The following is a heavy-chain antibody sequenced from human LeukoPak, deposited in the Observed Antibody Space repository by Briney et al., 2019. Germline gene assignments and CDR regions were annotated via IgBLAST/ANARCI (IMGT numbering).Heavy chain of an antibody. CDR2: IYPGDSDT. CDR1: GYSFTSYW. J-gene: IGHJ4*02. D-gene: IGHD6-6*01. V-gene: IGHV5-51*01. Sequence: GESLKISCKGSGYSFTSYWIGWVRQMPGKGLEWMGIIYPGDSDTRYSPSFQGPVTISSDKTIITAYLQCSGLKASDTAMYYCARLIRNKRGIAARPWFEYFDYWGQGTLVTVSS. CDR3: ARLIRNKRGIAARPWFEYFDY.